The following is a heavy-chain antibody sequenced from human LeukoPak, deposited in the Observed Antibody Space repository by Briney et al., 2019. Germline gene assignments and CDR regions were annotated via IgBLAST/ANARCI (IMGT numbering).Heavy chain of an antibody. D-gene: IGHD3-16*01. CDR3: ARSIRGYYFDY. CDR1: GFTFSSYS. J-gene: IGHJ4*02. CDR2: ISSSSSYI. Sequence: GGSLRLSCAASGFTFSSYSMTWVRQAPGKGLEWVSSISSSSSYIYYADSVKGRFTISRDNAKNSLYLQMNSLRAEDTAVYYCARSIRGYYFDYWGQGTLVTVSS. V-gene: IGHV3-21*01.